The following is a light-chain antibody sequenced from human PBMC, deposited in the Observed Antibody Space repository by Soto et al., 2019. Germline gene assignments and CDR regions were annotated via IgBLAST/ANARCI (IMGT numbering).Light chain of an antibody. Sequence: EIVMTQSPATLCVSPGERATLSCRASQSVSSNLAWYQQKPGQAPRLLIYGASTRATGIAARFSGSGSGTEFTLTISSLQSEDFAVYYCQQYNNWPPLTFGGGNKVEIK. J-gene: IGKJ4*01. CDR3: QQYNNWPPLT. V-gene: IGKV3-15*01. CDR2: GAS. CDR1: QSVSSN.